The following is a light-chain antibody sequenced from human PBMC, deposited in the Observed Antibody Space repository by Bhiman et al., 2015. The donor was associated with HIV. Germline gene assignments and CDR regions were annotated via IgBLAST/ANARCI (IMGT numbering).Light chain of an antibody. CDR3: HSSDRANRL. CDR2: EDN. Sequence: NFMLTQPHSVSESPGKTVTISCTRNIGSIVSSSVQWYQQRPGSSPTIVIYEDNQRPAGVPDRFSGSIDSSSNSASLTISGLKTEDEADYFCHSSDRANRLFGGGTKLTRP. V-gene: IGLV6-57*01. CDR1: IGSIVSSS. J-gene: IGLJ3*02.